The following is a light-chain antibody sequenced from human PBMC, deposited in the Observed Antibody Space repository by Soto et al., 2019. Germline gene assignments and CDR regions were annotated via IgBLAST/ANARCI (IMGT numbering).Light chain of an antibody. CDR3: QQRSNWPRT. CDR1: QSVNSY. V-gene: IGKV3-11*01. J-gene: IGKJ1*01. Sequence: GARATRSCRASQSVNSYLAWYQHKPGQAPRLLIYDASNRATGIPARFSGSGSGTDFTLTISSLEPEDFALYYCQQRSNWPRTFVQGTKVDIK. CDR2: DAS.